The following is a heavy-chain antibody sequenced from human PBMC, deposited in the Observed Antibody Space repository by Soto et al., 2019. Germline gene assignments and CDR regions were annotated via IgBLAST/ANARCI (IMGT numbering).Heavy chain of an antibody. D-gene: IGHD3-16*01. V-gene: IGHV4-31*03. CDR3: ALRLGDPGRLYFDY. CDR2: IYYSGST. CDR1: GGSVSSGRCY. J-gene: IGHJ4*02. Sequence: SETMSVTCTVSGGSVSSGRCYCSWISKHPGKGLEWIGYIYYSGSTYYNPSLKSRVSISVDTSKNQFSLKLSSVTAADTAVYYCALRLGDPGRLYFDYWGQGTLVTVSS.